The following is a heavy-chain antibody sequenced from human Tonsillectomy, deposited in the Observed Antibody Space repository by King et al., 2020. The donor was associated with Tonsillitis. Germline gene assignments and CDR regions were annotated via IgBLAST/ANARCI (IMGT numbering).Heavy chain of an antibody. V-gene: IGHV3-11*01. D-gene: IGHD3-22*01. Sequence: QVQLVESGGGLVKPGRSLRLSCAASGFPFSDYYMSWLRQAPGKGLEWLSYISSSVTTIYYADSVRGRFTISRDNAKKSLYLQMNSLRAAGTAVYYCARFAYDVSAFPMAYFDYWGPGTLVTVSS. CDR2: ISSSVTTI. CDR1: GFPFSDYY. J-gene: IGHJ4*02. CDR3: ARFAYDVSAFPMAYFDY.